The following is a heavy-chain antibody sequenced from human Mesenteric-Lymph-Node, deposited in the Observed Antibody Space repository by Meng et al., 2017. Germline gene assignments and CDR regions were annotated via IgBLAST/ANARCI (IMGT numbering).Heavy chain of an antibody. V-gene: IGHV3-30*10. CDR3: ARDAWLFPFDPNYYYGIDV. J-gene: IGHJ6*02. Sequence: GGSLRLSCAASGFTLSSNPMHWVRQAPGKGLEWVALISYDESNKYYTDSVKGRFTISRDNSKNTLYLQMNSLRAEDTAVYYCARDAWLFPFDPNYYYGIDVWGQGTTVTVSS. CDR2: ISYDESNK. D-gene: IGHD3-22*01. CDR1: GFTLSSNP.